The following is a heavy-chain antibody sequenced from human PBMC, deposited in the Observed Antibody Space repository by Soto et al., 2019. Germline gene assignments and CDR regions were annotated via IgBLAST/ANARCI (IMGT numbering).Heavy chain of an antibody. CDR2: IYHSGST. V-gene: IGHV4-30-2*01. CDR1: GGSISSGGYS. D-gene: IGHD3-10*01. CDR3: ARGGSGSSWFDP. Sequence: SETLSLTCAVSGGSISSGGYSWSWIRQPPGKGLEWIGYIYHSGSTYYNPSLKSRVTISVDRSKNQFSLKLNSVTAADTAVYYCARGGSGSSWFDPWGQGTLVTVSS. J-gene: IGHJ5*02.